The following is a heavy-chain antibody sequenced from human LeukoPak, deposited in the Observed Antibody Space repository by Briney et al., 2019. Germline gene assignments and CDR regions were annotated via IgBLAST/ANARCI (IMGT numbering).Heavy chain of an antibody. Sequence: TLSLTCTVSGGSISSGGYYWSWIRQHPGKGLEWIGYIYYSGSTYYNPSLKSRVTISVDTSKNQFSLKLSSVTAADTAVYYCARGPPYDYVWGSYTPLYAFDIWGQGTMVTVSS. CDR2: IYYSGST. V-gene: IGHV4-31*03. D-gene: IGHD3-16*01. CDR3: ARGPPYDYVWGSYTPLYAFDI. J-gene: IGHJ3*02. CDR1: GGSISSGGYY.